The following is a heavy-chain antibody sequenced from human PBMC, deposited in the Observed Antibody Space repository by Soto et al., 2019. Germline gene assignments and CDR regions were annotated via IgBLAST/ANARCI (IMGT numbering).Heavy chain of an antibody. CDR1: GGSISGYF. D-gene: IGHD5-12*01. J-gene: IGHJ3*02. V-gene: IGHV4-59*01. CDR2: IYYDGNT. Sequence: LSLTCIVSGGSISGYFWSWIRQPPGKGLEWIGHIYYDGNTNYKPSLESRLTFSVDTSKNQFSLNLRSVTAADTAVYYCARARSGYNIDAFDIWGQGTMVTVSS. CDR3: ARARSGYNIDAFDI.